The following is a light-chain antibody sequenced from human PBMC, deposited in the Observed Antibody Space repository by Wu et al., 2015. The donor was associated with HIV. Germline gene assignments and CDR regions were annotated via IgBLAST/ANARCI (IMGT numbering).Light chain of an antibody. CDR3: LQDYSFPLT. CDR2: GAS. CDR1: QSIKKN. V-gene: IGKV1-6*02. J-gene: IGKJ2*01. Sequence: AIEMTQSPPSLSGSVGDSVTMVCRASQSIKKNLGWYQEKAGQAPKLLIFGASSSQSGAPSKFAGGGSGAEFTLTINNLQPEDVATYYCLQDYSFPLTFGQGTKV.